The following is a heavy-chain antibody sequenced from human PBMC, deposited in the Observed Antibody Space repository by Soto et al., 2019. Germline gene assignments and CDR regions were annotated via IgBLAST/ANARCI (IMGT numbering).Heavy chain of an antibody. D-gene: IGHD5-18*01. V-gene: IGHV4-59*01. Sequence: SETLSLTCTVSGGSITNYYWSWIRQPPGKGLEWIGYIYSSGSTNYNPSLKSRVTISADTSKNQVSLKLTSVTAADTAVYYCARDHPHSYGIYYFDYWGQGTLVT. CDR2: IYSSGST. CDR3: ARDHPHSYGIYYFDY. J-gene: IGHJ4*02. CDR1: GGSITNYY.